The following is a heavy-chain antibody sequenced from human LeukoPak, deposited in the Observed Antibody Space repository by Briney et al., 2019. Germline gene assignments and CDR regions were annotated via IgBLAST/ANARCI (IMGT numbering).Heavy chain of an antibody. CDR1: GFILSSYS. CDR3: ARPKTIQLDAMDV. V-gene: IGHV3-21*01. D-gene: IGHD5-24*01. CDR2: ISSSGSYI. J-gene: IGHJ6*04. Sequence: GGSLRLTCEASGFILSSYSMNWVRQAPGKGLEWVSSISSSGSYIFYADSVKGRFTISRDTAKNSLYLQMNSLGAEDTAVYYCARPKTIQLDAMDVWGKGTTVTVSP.